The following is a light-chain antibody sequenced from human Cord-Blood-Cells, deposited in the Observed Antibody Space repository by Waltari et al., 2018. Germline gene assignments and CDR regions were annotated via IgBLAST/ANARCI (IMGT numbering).Light chain of an antibody. CDR3: QQYGSSPFT. V-gene: IGKV3-20*01. CDR2: GAS. J-gene: IGKJ3*01. CDR1: QSVSSSY. Sequence: EIVVTQSPGTLSLSPGERATLSCSASQSVSSSYLAWYQQKPGQAPRLLIYGASSRATGIPDRFSGSGSGTDFTLTISRLEPEDFAVYYCQQYGSSPFTFGPGTKVDIK.